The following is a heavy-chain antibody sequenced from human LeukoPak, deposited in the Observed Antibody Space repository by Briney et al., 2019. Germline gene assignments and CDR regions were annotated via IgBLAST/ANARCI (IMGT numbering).Heavy chain of an antibody. CDR3: ARAPNYYSSGYFIG. V-gene: IGHV3-23*01. J-gene: IGHJ4*02. Sequence: GGSLRLSCEASGFTFDSYAMNWVRQAPGKGLEWASSISGFGGSTYYADSVKGRFTISRDNSKNTLYLQMNSLRAEDTAVYYCARAPNYYSSGYFIGWGQGTLVTVSS. D-gene: IGHD3-22*01. CDR1: GFTFDSYA. CDR2: ISGFGGST.